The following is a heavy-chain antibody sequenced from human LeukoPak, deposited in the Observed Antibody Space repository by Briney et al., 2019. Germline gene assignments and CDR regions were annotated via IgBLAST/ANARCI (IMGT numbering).Heavy chain of an antibody. D-gene: IGHD3-22*01. CDR1: GFTVSSNY. CDR3: ARVSYDSSGYYFDY. V-gene: IGHV3-53*01. CDR2: IYSGGST. Sequence: PGGSLRLFCAASGFTVSSNYMSWVRQAPGMGLEWVSVIYSGGSTYYADSVKGRFTISRDNSKNTLYLQMNSLRAEDTSVYYCARVSYDSSGYYFDYWGQGTLVTVSS. J-gene: IGHJ4*02.